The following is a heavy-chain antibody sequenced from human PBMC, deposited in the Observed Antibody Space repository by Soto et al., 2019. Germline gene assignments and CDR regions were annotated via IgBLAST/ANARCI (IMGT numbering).Heavy chain of an antibody. Sequence: SETLSLTCTVSGGSINNNYWSWIRQPPGKGLEWIGYIYSSGSTKYNPSLRSRVTISLDTSKNQFSLKLSSVTAADTAVYYCARQYGGSYADYWGQGTLVTVSS. CDR1: GGSINNNY. CDR3: ARQYGGSYADY. CDR2: IYSSGST. J-gene: IGHJ4*02. V-gene: IGHV4-59*08. D-gene: IGHD1-26*01.